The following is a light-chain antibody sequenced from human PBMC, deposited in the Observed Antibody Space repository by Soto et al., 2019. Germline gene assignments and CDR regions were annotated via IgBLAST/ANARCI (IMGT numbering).Light chain of an antibody. CDR3: QQYGSSPIT. CDR2: GAS. Sequence: EIVLTQSPGTLSLSPGERATLSCGASQSVSSSNLAWYQQKSGQTPRLLIYGASSRATGIPDRFSGSGSGTDFTLTISRLEPEDVAVYYCQQYGSSPITFGQGTRLEIK. CDR1: QSVSSSN. J-gene: IGKJ5*01. V-gene: IGKV3-20*01.